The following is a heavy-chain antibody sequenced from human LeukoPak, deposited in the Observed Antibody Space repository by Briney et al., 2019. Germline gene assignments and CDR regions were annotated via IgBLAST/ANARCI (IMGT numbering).Heavy chain of an antibody. CDR2: INHSGST. V-gene: IGHV4-34*01. J-gene: IGHJ6*03. CDR1: GGSFSGYY. D-gene: IGHD1-26*01. CDR3: ARGGGFYYMDV. Sequence: PSETLCLTCAVYGGSFSGYYWSWIRQPPGKGLEWIGEINHSGSTNYNPSLKSRVTISVDTSKNQFSLKLNSVTAADTAVYYCARGGGFYYMDVWDKGTTVTISS.